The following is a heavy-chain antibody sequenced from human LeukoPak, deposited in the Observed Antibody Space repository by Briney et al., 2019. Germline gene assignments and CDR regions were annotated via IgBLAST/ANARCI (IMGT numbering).Heavy chain of an antibody. V-gene: IGHV3-64*01. J-gene: IGHJ4*02. Sequence: GGSLRLSCAASGFTFSSYAMHWVRQAPGKGLEYVSAISSNGGSTYYANSVKGRFTISRDNSKNTLYLQMGSLRAEDMAVYYYARGRYYYKSARAWPDYWGQGTLVTVSS. CDR3: ARGRYYYKSARAWPDY. CDR2: ISSNGGST. CDR1: GFTFSSYA. D-gene: IGHD3-10*01.